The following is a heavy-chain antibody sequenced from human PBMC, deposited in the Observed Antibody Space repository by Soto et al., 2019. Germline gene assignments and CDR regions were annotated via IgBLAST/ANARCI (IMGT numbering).Heavy chain of an antibody. D-gene: IGHD6-6*01. Sequence: GGSLRLSCAASGFTFSSYAMSWVRQAPGKGLEWVSAISGSGGSTYYADSVKGRFTISRDNSKNTLYLQMNSLRAEDTAVYYCAKDAPPGSIAAPFFDYWGQGTLVTVSS. CDR2: ISGSGGST. CDR1: GFTFSSYA. V-gene: IGHV3-23*01. J-gene: IGHJ4*02. CDR3: AKDAPPGSIAAPFFDY.